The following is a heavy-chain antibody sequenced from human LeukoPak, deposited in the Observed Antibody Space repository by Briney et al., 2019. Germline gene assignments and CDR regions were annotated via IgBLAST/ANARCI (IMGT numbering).Heavy chain of an antibody. CDR1: GYTFTGYY. CDR3: ARDRPGWEPKFLFVY. D-gene: IGHD1-26*01. V-gene: IGHV1-2*02. J-gene: IGHJ4*02. Sequence: GASVKVSCKASGYTFTGYYMHWVRQAPGQGLEWMGWINPNSGGTNYAQKFQGRVTMTRDTSISTAYMELSRLRSDDTAVYYCARDRPGWEPKFLFVYWGQGTLVTVSS. CDR2: INPNSGGT.